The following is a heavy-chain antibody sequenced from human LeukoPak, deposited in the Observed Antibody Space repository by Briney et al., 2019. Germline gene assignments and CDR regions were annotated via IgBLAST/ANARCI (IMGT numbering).Heavy chain of an antibody. CDR2: IYYSGST. V-gene: IGHV4-59*12. Sequence: ASETLSLTCTVSGGSISSYYWSWIRQPPGKGLEWIGYIYYSGSTNYNPSLKSRVTISVDTSKNQFSLKLSSVTAADTAVYYCARLPRGVITRDYWGQGTLVTVSS. CDR1: GGSISSYY. D-gene: IGHD2/OR15-2a*01. CDR3: ARLPRGVITRDY. J-gene: IGHJ4*02.